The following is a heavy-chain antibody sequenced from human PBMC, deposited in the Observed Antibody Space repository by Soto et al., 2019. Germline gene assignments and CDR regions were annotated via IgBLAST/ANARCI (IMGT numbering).Heavy chain of an antibody. CDR2: ISAYNGNT. D-gene: IGHD3-3*01. V-gene: IGHV1-18*01. CDR1: GYTFTSYG. Sequence: ASVKVSCKASGYTFTSYGISWVRQAPGQGLEWMGWISAYNGNTNYAQKLQGRVTMTTDTSTSTAYMELRSLRSDDTAVYYCARDSAPKDYDFWSGYYRAEYYFDYWGQGTLVTVSS. CDR3: ARDSAPKDYDFWSGYYRAEYYFDY. J-gene: IGHJ4*02.